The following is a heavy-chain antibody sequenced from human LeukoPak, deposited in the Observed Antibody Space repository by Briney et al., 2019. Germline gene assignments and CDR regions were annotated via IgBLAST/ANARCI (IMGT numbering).Heavy chain of an antibody. CDR1: GYTFNSYG. Sequence: ASVKVSCKASGYTFNSYGISWLRQAPVQGLEWMGWSSAHNGNTNYEEKVQGRVTMTTDTSTSTAYMELRSLRSDDTAVYYCARDKGTVATYYYYYMDVWGKGTTVTVSS. J-gene: IGHJ6*03. CDR3: ARDKGTVATYYYYYMDV. CDR2: SSAHNGNT. V-gene: IGHV1-18*01. D-gene: IGHD6-19*01.